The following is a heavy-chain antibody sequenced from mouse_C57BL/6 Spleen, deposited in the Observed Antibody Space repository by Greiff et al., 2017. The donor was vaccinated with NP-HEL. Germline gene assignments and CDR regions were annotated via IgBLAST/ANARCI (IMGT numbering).Heavy chain of an antibody. D-gene: IGHD1-1*01. CDR2: INPNYGTT. Sequence: VQLQQSGPELVKPGASVKISCKASGYSFTDYNMNWVKQSNGKSLEWIGVINPNYGTTSYNQKFKGKATLTVDQSSSTAYMQLNSLTSEDSAVYYCARSGTRTTVVATDWYFDVWGTGTTVTVSS. CDR3: ARSGTRTTVVATDWYFDV. J-gene: IGHJ1*03. CDR1: GYSFTDYN. V-gene: IGHV1-39*01.